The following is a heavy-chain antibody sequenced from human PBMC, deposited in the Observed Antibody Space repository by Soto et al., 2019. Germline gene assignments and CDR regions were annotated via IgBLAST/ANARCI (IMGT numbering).Heavy chain of an antibody. V-gene: IGHV3-9*01. CDR3: AKLDGTGTQPFDY. D-gene: IGHD1-7*01. CDR1: GFTFDDYA. CDR2: ISWNSGSI. J-gene: IGHJ4*02. Sequence: EVQLVESGGGLVQPGRSLRLSCAASGFTFDDYAMHWVRQAPGKGLEWVSGISWNSGSIGYADSVKGRFTISRDNAKNSLYLQMNSLRAEDTALYYCAKLDGTGTQPFDYWGQGTLVTVSS.